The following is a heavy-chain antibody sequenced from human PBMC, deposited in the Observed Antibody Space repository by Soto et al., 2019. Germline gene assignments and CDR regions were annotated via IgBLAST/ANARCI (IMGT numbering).Heavy chain of an antibody. CDR2: ISAYNGNT. J-gene: IGHJ5*02. Sequence: ASVKVSCKASGYTFTSYGISWVRQAPGQGLEWMGWISAYNGNTNYAQKLQGRVTMTTDTSTSTAYMELRSLRSDDTAVYYCARVYYDSSGYPNWFDPWGQGTLVTVYS. D-gene: IGHD3-22*01. V-gene: IGHV1-18*04. CDR1: GYTFTSYG. CDR3: ARVYYDSSGYPNWFDP.